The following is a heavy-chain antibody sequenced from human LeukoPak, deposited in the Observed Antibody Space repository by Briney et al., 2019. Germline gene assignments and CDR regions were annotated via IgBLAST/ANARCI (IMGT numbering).Heavy chain of an antibody. Sequence: GGSLRLSCAASGFTVNTNYMNWVRQAPGKGLEWVSVIYSGGSTYYADSVKGRFTISRDNSKNTLYLQMNSLRAEDSAVYYCARDYGSGSFSFYAMDVWGQGTTVTVPS. V-gene: IGHV3-53*01. CDR3: ARDYGSGSFSFYAMDV. D-gene: IGHD3-10*01. CDR2: IYSGGST. CDR1: GFTVNTNY. J-gene: IGHJ6*02.